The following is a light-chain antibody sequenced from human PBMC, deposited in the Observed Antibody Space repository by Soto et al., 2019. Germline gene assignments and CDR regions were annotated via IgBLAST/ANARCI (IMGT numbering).Light chain of an antibody. V-gene: IGKV3-15*01. J-gene: IGKJ1*01. Sequence: EIVMTQSPATLSLSPGARATLFCRASQSVGNKLIWYQQKPGQAPRILIFNAITRATGIPGRFSGSGSGTEFTLTISSLQSEDSAVYYCQHYNNYLAWTFGQGTKVEIK. CDR2: NAI. CDR1: QSVGNK. CDR3: QHYNNYLAWT.